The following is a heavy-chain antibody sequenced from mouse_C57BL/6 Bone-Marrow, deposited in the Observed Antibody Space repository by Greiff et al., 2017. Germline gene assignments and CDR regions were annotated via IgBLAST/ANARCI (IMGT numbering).Heavy chain of an antibody. CDR3: ARGLYSQEDY. CDR1: GFTFSDYG. Sequence: EVKLVESGGGLVKPGGSLKLSCAASGFTFSDYGMHWVRQAPEQGLEWVAYISSGSSTIYYADTVKGRFTISRDNAKNTLFLQMTSLRSEDTAMYYCARGLYSQEDYWGQGTTLTVSS. D-gene: IGHD2-12*01. V-gene: IGHV5-17*01. CDR2: ISSGSSTI. J-gene: IGHJ2*01.